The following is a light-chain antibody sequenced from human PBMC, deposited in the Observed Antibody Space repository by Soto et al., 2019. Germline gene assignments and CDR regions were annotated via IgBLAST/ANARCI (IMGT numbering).Light chain of an antibody. CDR3: GAWDPSLSLVV. CDR2: DNN. Sequence: QSVLTQPPSVSAAPGQKVTISCSGSSSNIGNNHVSWYQQFPGTAPKLLIYDNNNRPSELPDRFSGSKSGRSATLGITGLQTGDEADYYCGAWDPSLSLVVFGEGTKLTVL. V-gene: IGLV1-51*01. J-gene: IGLJ2*01. CDR1: SSNIGNNH.